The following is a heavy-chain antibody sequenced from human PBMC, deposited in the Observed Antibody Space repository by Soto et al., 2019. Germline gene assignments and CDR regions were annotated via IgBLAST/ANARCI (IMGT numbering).Heavy chain of an antibody. CDR1: GFTFSSYS. CDR2: ISSSSSYI. J-gene: IGHJ4*02. Sequence: EVQLVESGGGLVKPGGSLRLSCAASGFTFSSYSMNWVRQAPGKGLEWVSSISSSSSYIYYADSVKGRFTISRDNAKNSLYLQMNSLRAEDTAVYYCARESGSSSWYHWYIDYFDYWGQGTLVTVSS. D-gene: IGHD6-13*01. CDR3: ARESGSSSWYHWYIDYFDY. V-gene: IGHV3-21*01.